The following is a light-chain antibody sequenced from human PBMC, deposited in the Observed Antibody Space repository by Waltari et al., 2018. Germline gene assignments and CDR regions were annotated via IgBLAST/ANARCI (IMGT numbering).Light chain of an antibody. CDR3: SSYAGSSVA. CDR1: NSDVGGYNY. CDR2: DVT. Sequence: QSALTQPRSVSGSPGQSVTISCSGRNSDVGGYNYVSWYQQHPGKAHKLMISDVTKRPSGVPYRFSGSNSGNTASLTISGLQAEDEADYYCSSYAGSSVAFGGGTKLTVL. J-gene: IGLJ2*01. V-gene: IGLV2-11*01.